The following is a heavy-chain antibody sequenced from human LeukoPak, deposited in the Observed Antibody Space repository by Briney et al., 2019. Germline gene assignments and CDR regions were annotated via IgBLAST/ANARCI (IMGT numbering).Heavy chain of an antibody. J-gene: IGHJ4*02. CDR3: ARSITMVRGVPQPFDY. D-gene: IGHD3-10*01. CDR2: IYYSGST. V-gene: IGHV4-59*11. CDR1: GGSISSHY. Sequence: PSETLSLTCTVSGGSISSHYWSWIRQPPGKGLEWIGYIYYSGSTNYNPSLKSRVTISVDTSKNQFSLKLSSVTVADTAVYYCARSITMVRGVPQPFDYWAREPWSPSPQ.